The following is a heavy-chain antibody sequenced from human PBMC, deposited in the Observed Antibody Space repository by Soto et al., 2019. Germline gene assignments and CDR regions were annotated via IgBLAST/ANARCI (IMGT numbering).Heavy chain of an antibody. CDR3: AKSRTAFSYDILTGYHNWYFDL. CDR1: GFTFSSYG. CDR2: ISYDGSNK. V-gene: IGHV3-30*18. D-gene: IGHD3-9*01. J-gene: IGHJ2*01. Sequence: GGSLGLSCAAAGFTFSSYGMDWVRQAPGKGLEWVAVISYDGSNKYYADSVKGRFTISRDNSKNTLYLQMNSLRAEDTAVYYCAKSRTAFSYDILTGYHNWYFDLWGRGTLVTVSS.